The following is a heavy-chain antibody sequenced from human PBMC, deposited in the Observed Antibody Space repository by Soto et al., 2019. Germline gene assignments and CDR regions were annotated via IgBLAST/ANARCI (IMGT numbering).Heavy chain of an antibody. CDR1: GGSISRSTYY. J-gene: IGHJ5*02. D-gene: IGHD2-2*02. CDR3: ARQVPAAIRLGWFDP. CDR2: IYYSGST. V-gene: IGHV4-39*01. Sequence: PSETLSLTCTASGGSISRSTYYWGWIRQPPGKGLEWIGSIYYSGSTYYRPSLKSRVTISVDTSKNQFSLKLSSVTAADTAVYYCARQVPAAIRLGWFDPWGQGTLVTVS.